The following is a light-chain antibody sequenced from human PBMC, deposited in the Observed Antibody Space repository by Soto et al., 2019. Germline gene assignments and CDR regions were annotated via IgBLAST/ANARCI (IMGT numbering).Light chain of an antibody. CDR3: QQRDNWPIT. CDR2: DAS. V-gene: IGKV3D-20*02. CDR1: QSVSSFS. Sequence: EIVLAQSPGTLSLSPGERATLSCRASQSVSSFSLAWYQQKPGQAPRLLIYDASNRATGIPARFSGSGSGTDFTLTISSLQSEDFAVYYCQQRDNWPITFGLGTRLEIK. J-gene: IGKJ5*01.